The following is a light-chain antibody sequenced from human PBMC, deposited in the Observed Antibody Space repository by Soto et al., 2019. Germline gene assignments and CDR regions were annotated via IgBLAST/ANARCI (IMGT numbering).Light chain of an antibody. J-gene: IGLJ1*01. Sequence: QSALTQPPSASGSPGQSVTISCTGTSSDVGAYDYVSWYQQHPGKAPKLMIYEINKRPSGVPDRFSGSKSGNTASLTVSGLQAEDEADYYCSSYAGRYTYVFGTGTKLTVL. CDR3: SSYAGRYTYV. CDR1: SSDVGAYDY. CDR2: EIN. V-gene: IGLV2-8*01.